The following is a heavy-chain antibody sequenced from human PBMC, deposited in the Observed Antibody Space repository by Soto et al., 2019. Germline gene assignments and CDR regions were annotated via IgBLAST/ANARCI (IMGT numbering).Heavy chain of an antibody. V-gene: IGHV3-33*01. Sequence: QVQLVQSGGGVVQPGGSLRLSCAASGFTFSSYGMHWVRQAPGKGLEWVAVIWYDGSKIYYADSVNGRFTISRDNSKSTLYLQMNSRRAEDTAVYYCARPLEQHQLGFGMDVWGQGSPVTVSS. CDR3: ARPLEQHQLGFGMDV. CDR2: IWYDGSKI. CDR1: GFTFSSYG. D-gene: IGHD6-13*01. J-gene: IGHJ6*01.